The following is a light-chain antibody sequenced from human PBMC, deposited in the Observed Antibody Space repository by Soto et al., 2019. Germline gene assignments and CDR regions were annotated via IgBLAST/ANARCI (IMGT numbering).Light chain of an antibody. V-gene: IGLV2-14*01. CDR1: SSDVGGYSY. Sequence: QSVLTQPASVSGSPGQAITMSCTGTSSDVGGYSYVSWYQQHPGKAPKLMIHDVSNRPSGVSNRFSGSKSGNTASLTISGLQAEDEADYYCSSYTSSTTVVFGGGTKVTVL. J-gene: IGLJ2*01. CDR3: SSYTSSTTVV. CDR2: DVS.